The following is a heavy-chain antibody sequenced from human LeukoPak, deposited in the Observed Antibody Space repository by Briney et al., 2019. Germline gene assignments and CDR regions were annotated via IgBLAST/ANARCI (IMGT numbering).Heavy chain of an antibody. V-gene: IGHV3-30-3*01. CDR1: GFTFSSYA. CDR3: AKDLGHIVVVTATPDY. J-gene: IGHJ4*02. D-gene: IGHD2-21*02. CDR2: ISYDGSNK. Sequence: GGSLRLSCAASGFTFSSYAMHWVRQAPGKGLEWVAVISYDGSNKYYADSVKGRFTISRDNSKNTLYLQMSSLRAEDTAVYYCAKDLGHIVVVTATPDYWGQGTLVTVSS.